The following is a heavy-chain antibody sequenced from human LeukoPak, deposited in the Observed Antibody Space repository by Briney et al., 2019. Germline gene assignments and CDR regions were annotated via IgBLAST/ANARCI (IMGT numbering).Heavy chain of an antibody. CDR2: AHYSGNT. Sequence: SETLSLTCTVSGDSISHHYYNWIRQPPGKGLEWIGFAHYSGNTFYNPSLNSRVTLSVDTFKSQFSLSLTSVTAADTAVYFCARWGEHSALRVNAFDLWGQGTLVTVSS. CDR3: ARWGEHSALRVNAFDL. CDR1: GDSISHHY. J-gene: IGHJ3*01. D-gene: IGHD4-23*01. V-gene: IGHV4-59*03.